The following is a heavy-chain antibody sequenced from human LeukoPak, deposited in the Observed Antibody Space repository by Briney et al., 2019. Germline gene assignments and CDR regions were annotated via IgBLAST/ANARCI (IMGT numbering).Heavy chain of an antibody. CDR3: ASFYCSGGSCYQYYYYYYMDV. J-gene: IGHJ6*03. V-gene: IGHV4-30-2*03. CDR2: IFRTGTT. D-gene: IGHD2-15*01. CDR1: GGSISSGGYS. Sequence: PSQTLSLTCGVSGGSISSGGYSWSWIRQPPGKAPEWIGYIFRTGTTYYNPSLKSRVTISVDTSKNQFSLKLSSVTAADTAVYYCASFYCSGGSCYQYYYYYYMDVWGKGTTVTISS.